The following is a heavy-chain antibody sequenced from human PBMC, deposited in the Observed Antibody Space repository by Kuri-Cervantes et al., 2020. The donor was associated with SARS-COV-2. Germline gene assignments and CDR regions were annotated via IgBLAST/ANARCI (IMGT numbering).Heavy chain of an antibody. CDR2: ISWDVSST. Sequence: GGSLSLSCADSGFTFDDYTMHWVRQAPGKDLEWVSLISWDVSSTYYADSVKGRFTISRDNSKNTLYLQMNSLRAEDTAVYYCARDTGGMFDPWGQGTLVTVSS. CDR3: ARDTGGMFDP. V-gene: IGHV3-43*01. J-gene: IGHJ5*02. D-gene: IGHD3-16*01. CDR1: GFTFDDYT.